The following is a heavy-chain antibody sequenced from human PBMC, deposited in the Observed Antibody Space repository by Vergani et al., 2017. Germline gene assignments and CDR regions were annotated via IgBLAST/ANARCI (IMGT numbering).Heavy chain of an antibody. D-gene: IGHD7-27*01. V-gene: IGHV3-30*18. CDR1: GFTFSSYG. Sequence: QVQLVESGGGVVQPGRSLRLSCAASGFTFSSYGMHWVRQAPGKGLEWVAVISYDGSNKYYADSVKGRFTISRDYSKNTLYLQMNSLRAEDTAVYYCAKESTWGYYYYYMDVWGKGTTVTVSS. CDR2: ISYDGSNK. CDR3: AKESTWGYYYYYMDV. J-gene: IGHJ6*03.